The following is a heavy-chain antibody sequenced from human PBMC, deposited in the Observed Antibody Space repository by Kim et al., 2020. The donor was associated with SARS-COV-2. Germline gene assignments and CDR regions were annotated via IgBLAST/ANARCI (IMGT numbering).Heavy chain of an antibody. Sequence: TSYTREFPGRLTTTRDTSASTAYMELRSLRCEDTTVYYCARVQWLRGFFDYWGQGTLVTVSS. D-gene: IGHD5-12*01. CDR3: ARVQWLRGFFDY. V-gene: IGHV1-46*01. CDR2: T. J-gene: IGHJ4*02.